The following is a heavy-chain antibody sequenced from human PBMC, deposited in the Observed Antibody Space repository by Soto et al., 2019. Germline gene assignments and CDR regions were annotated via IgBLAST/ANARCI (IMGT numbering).Heavy chain of an antibody. V-gene: IGHV1-8*02. CDR1: GYTFINFD. J-gene: IGHJ5*02. CDR3: ARMPSAGTLNWFDH. D-gene: IGHD6-13*01. CDR2: MNPGSGKT. Sequence: QVQLVQSGAEVKEPGASVRVSCKASGYTFINFDISWVRQAAGHGLEWLGWMNPGSGKTGYASKFQGRVAMTRDAATGTSHLEVSSLTYEDTAVYYCARMPSAGTLNWFDHWGQGTMVTVAS.